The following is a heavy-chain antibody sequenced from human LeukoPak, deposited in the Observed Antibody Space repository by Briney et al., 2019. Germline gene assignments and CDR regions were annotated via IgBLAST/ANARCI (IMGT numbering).Heavy chain of an antibody. V-gene: IGHV4-39*07. J-gene: IGHJ5*02. CDR1: GGSISSSSYY. CDR3: ARGLDYDYVWGSYRYSWFDP. D-gene: IGHD3-16*02. Sequence: SETLSLTCTVSGGSISSSSYYWGWIRQPPGKGLEWIGSIYYSGSTYYNPSLKSRVTISVDTSKNQFSLKLSSVTAADTAVYYCARGLDYDYVWGSYRYSWFDPWGQGTLVTVSS. CDR2: IYYSGST.